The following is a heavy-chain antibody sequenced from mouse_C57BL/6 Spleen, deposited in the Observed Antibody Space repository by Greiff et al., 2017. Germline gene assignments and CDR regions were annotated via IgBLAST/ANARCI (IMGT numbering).Heavy chain of an antibody. V-gene: IGHV1-81*01. CDR2: IYPRSGNT. J-gene: IGHJ2*01. CDR3: ASLGADSSVPDY. Sequence: QVQLKESGAELARPGASVKLSCKASGYTFTSYGISWVKQRPGQGLEWIGEIYPRSGNTYYNEKFKGKATLTADKSSSTAYMELSSLTSEDSAVYFCASLGADSSVPDYWGQGTTLTVSS. CDR1: GYTFTSYG. D-gene: IGHD3-2*02.